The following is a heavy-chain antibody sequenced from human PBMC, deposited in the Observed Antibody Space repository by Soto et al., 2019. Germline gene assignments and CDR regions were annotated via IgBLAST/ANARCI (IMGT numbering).Heavy chain of an antibody. D-gene: IGHD2-8*01. CDR1: GYTFTNYV. J-gene: IGHJ4*03. CDR3: ARDGGGYCTSSVCYTFDY. Sequence: ASVKVSCKASGYTFTNYVMHWVRQAPGQRLEWMGWINAGNGNTKYSQKFQGRVTITRDTSANTAYMELSSLRSEDTAMYYCARDGGGYCTSSVCYTFDYWGRGTTVTVSS. CDR2: INAGNGNT. V-gene: IGHV1-3*01.